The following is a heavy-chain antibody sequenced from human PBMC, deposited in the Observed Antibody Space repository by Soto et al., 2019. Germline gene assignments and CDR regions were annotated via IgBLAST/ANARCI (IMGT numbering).Heavy chain of an antibody. CDR3: AREYSRLSD. CDR2: IKQDGSEK. CDR1: GFPFRDYW. Sequence: EVQLVESGGGLVQPGGSLRLSCAASGFPFRDYWMTWVRQAPGKGLEWVANIKQDGSEKYYVDSVKGRFTISRDNAKNSLYLQMNSLRAEDTAMYYCAREYSRLSDWGQGTLVTVSS. D-gene: IGHD6-6*01. J-gene: IGHJ4*02. V-gene: IGHV3-7*01.